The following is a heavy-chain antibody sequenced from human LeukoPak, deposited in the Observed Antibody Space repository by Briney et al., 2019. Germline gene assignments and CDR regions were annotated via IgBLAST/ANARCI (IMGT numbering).Heavy chain of an antibody. Sequence: GGSLRLSCAASGFTFSSYAMGWVRQAPGKGREWVSSITSSSSYIYYADSVKGRFTVSRDNANNSLFLQMNSLRVEDTAVYFCARKDGDELDDWGQGTLVTVSS. CDR2: ITSSSSYI. J-gene: IGHJ4*02. CDR3: ARKDGDELDD. V-gene: IGHV3-21*01. CDR1: GFTFSSYA.